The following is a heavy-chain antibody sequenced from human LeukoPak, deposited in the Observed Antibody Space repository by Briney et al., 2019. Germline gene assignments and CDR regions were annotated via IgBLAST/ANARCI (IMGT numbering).Heavy chain of an antibody. J-gene: IGHJ4*02. D-gene: IGHD3-22*01. Sequence: ASVNVSCKASGYTFTSYGISWARQAPGQGLEWMGWISAYNGNTNYAQKPQGRVTMTTDTSTSTAYMELRSLRSDDTAVYYCAREGNTMIVVEFGDYWGRGTLVTVSS. CDR2: ISAYNGNT. CDR1: GYTFTSYG. V-gene: IGHV1-18*01. CDR3: AREGNTMIVVEFGDY.